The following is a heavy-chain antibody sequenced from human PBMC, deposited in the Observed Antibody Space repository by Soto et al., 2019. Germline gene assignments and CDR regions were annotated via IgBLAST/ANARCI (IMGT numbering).Heavy chain of an antibody. CDR1: GFTFSSYE. Sequence: TGGSLRLSCAASGFTFSSYEMNWVRQAPGKGLEWVLYISSSGSTIYYADSVKGRFTISRDNAKNSLYLQMNSLRAEDSAVYYCAARYSYGYYGMDVWGQGTTVTVSS. CDR3: AARYSYGYYGMDV. D-gene: IGHD5-18*01. J-gene: IGHJ6*02. CDR2: ISSSGSTI. V-gene: IGHV3-48*03.